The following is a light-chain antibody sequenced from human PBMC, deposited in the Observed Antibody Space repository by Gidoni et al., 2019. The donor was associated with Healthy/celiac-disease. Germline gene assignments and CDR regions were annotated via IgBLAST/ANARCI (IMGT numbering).Light chain of an antibody. Sequence: QSALTQPASVSGSPGQSITISCPGTSSDVGSYNLASWYQQHPGKAPKLMIYEVSKRPSGVSNRFAGSKSGNTASLTISGLQAEDEADYYCCSYAGSSTVVFGGGTKLTVL. CDR1: SSDVGSYNL. CDR2: EVS. V-gene: IGLV2-23*02. J-gene: IGLJ2*01. CDR3: CSYAGSSTVV.